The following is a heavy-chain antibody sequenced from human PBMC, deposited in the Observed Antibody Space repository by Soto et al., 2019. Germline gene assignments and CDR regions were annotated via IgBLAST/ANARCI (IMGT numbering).Heavy chain of an antibody. D-gene: IGHD3-22*01. CDR3: ARPAVYYDSSGYGPIYGMDV. J-gene: IGHJ6*02. V-gene: IGHV1-18*01. Sequence: GASVKVSCKASGYTFTSYGISWVRQAPGQGLEWMGWITAYNGNTNYAQKLQGRVTMTTDTSTSTAYMELRSLRSDDTAVYYCARPAVYYDSSGYGPIYGMDVWGQGTTVTSP. CDR2: ITAYNGNT. CDR1: GYTFTSYG.